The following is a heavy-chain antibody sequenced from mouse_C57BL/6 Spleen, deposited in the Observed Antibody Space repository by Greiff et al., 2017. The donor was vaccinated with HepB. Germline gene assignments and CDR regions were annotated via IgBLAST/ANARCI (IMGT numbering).Heavy chain of an antibody. D-gene: IGHD1-1*01. CDR1: GFNIKDYY. Sequence: EVQLQQSGAELVRPGASVKLSCTASGFNIKDYYMHWVKQRPEQGLEWIGRIDPEDGDTEYAPKFPGKATMTADTSCNTAYLQLSSLTSEDTAVYYCTTVVLVVGGGYWGQGTTLTVSS. V-gene: IGHV14-1*01. J-gene: IGHJ2*01. CDR3: TTVVLVVGGGY. CDR2: IDPEDGDT.